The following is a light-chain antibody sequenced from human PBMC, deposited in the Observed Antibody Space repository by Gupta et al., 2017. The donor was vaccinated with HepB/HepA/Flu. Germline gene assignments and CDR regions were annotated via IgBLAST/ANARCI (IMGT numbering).Light chain of an antibody. J-gene: IGKJ2*04. CDR3: QQYDSHLCS. V-gene: IGKV1-5*03. CDR2: KAS. CDR1: QSISSW. Sequence: DIQMTQSPSTLSASVGDRVTITCRASQSISSWLAWYQKKPGKAPKLLIYKASSLESGVPSRFSGSGSGTEFSLTISSLQPDDFATYYCQQYDSHLCSFGQGTKLEIK.